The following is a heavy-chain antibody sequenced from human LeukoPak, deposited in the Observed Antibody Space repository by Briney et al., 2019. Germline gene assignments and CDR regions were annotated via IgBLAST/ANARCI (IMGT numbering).Heavy chain of an antibody. D-gene: IGHD6-13*01. Sequence: GASVKVSCKASGYTFTSYGISWVRQAPGQGLEWMGWISAYTGNTNYVQKFQGRVTMTTDTSTNTAYMELRSLRSDDTAVYYCARESYSSSWPYFDYWGQGTLVTVSS. J-gene: IGHJ4*02. CDR2: ISAYTGNT. CDR3: ARESYSSSWPYFDY. V-gene: IGHV1-18*01. CDR1: GYTFTSYG.